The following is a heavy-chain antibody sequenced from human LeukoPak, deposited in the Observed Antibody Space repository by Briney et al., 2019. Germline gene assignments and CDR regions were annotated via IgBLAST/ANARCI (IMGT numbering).Heavy chain of an antibody. CDR2: INPSGGGT. CDR1: GYTFTNYY. CDR3: ARDRGRFDP. V-gene: IGHV1-46*01. Sequence: ASVKVSYTASGYTFTNYYMHWVRQAPGQGLEWMGIINPSGGGTTYAQKFQGRVTMTRDTSTSTVYMELSSLSSEDPAVYSCARDRGRFDPWGQGTLVTVSS. D-gene: IGHD6-13*01. J-gene: IGHJ5*02.